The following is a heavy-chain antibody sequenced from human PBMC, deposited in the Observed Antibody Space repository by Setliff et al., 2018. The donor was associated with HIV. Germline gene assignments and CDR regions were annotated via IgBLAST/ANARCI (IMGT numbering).Heavy chain of an antibody. Sequence: ASVKVSCKASGYTFTTYSIHWVRQAPGQSLEWMGWINVGKGDTKCSQELQDRITLTTDTSANTAYMELRSLRSDDTAVYYCARAFDVLTGYFDCWGQGTLVTVSS. CDR1: GYTFTTYS. D-gene: IGHD3-9*01. CDR3: ARAFDVLTGYFDC. J-gene: IGHJ4*02. V-gene: IGHV1-3*01. CDR2: INVGKGDT.